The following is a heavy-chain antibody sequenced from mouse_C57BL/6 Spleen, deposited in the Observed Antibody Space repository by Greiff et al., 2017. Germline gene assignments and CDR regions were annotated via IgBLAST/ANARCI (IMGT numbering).Heavy chain of an antibody. CDR3: ARPGLGAFDY. J-gene: IGHJ2*01. CDR2: IDPSDSYT. V-gene: IGHV1-69*01. D-gene: IGHD4-1*01. CDR1: GYTFTSYW. Sequence: QVQLKQPGAELVMPGASVKLSCKASGYTFTSYWMHWVKQRPGQGLEWIGEIDPSDSYTNYNQKFKGKSTLTVDKSSSTAYMKLSSLTSEDSAVYYCARPGLGAFDYWGQGTTLTVSS.